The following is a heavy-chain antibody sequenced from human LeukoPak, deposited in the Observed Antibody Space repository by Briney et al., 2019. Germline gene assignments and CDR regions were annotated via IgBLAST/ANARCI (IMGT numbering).Heavy chain of an antibody. CDR3: AKDLETTMYYFDY. Sequence: PGGSLRLSCVVSGFTVSGNYMSWVRQAPGKGLEWVSLIYSGDTTLYADSVKGRFTISRDISKNTVYLQMNSLRAEDTAVYYCAKDLETTMYYFDYWGQGTLVTVSS. V-gene: IGHV3-53*01. J-gene: IGHJ4*02. CDR2: IYSGDTT. CDR1: GFTVSGNY. D-gene: IGHD3-10*02.